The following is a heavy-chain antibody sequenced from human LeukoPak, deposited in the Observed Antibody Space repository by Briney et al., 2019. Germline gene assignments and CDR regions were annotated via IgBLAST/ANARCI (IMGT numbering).Heavy chain of an antibody. CDR2: IHYSGST. D-gene: IGHD3-9*01. J-gene: IGHJ3*02. CDR1: GGSISSYY. V-gene: IGHV4-59*13. Sequence: PSETLSLTCTVSGGSISSYYWGWIRQPPGKGLGWIGYIHYSGSTNYNPSLKSRVTISVETSKNRFSLKLSSVTAADTAVYYCARYFESNDAFDIWGQGTMVTVSS. CDR3: ARYFESNDAFDI.